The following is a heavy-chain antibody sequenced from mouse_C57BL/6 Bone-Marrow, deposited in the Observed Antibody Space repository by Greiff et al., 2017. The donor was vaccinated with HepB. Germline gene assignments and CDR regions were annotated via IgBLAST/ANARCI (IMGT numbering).Heavy chain of an antibody. CDR1: GYTFTSYW. Sequence: QVQLQQPGAELVKPGASVKMSCKASGYTFTSYWITWVKQRPGQGLEWIGDIYPGSGSTNYNEKFKSKATLTVDTSSSTAYMQLSSLTSEDSAVYYCARPDRAGDLGGGWGKGTTVTVSS. CDR3: ARPDRAGDLGGG. CDR2: IYPGSGST. V-gene: IGHV1-55*01. D-gene: IGHD3-2*02. J-gene: IGHJ1*03.